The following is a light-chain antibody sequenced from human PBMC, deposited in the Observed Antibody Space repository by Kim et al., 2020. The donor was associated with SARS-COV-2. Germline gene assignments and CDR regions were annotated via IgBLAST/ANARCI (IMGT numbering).Light chain of an antibody. CDR1: SSDIGAYKH. CDR3: TSYATSSTYL. V-gene: IGLV2-14*03. J-gene: IGLJ1*01. CDR2: DVT. Sequence: QSALTQPASVSGSPGQSITLSCTGTSSDIGAYKHVSWYQQHPGKAPKLMIYDVTNRPSGVSNRFSGSKSGNTASLTISGLQAEDEADYYCTSYATSSTYLFGTGTKVTVL.